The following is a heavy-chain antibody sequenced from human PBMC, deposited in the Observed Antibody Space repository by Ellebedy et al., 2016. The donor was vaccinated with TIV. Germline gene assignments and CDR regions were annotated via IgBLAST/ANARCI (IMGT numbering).Heavy chain of an antibody. CDR1: GYTFTGYY. CDR3: ARGADIVRVILSNYFYSTMDV. V-gene: IGHV1-2*02. Sequence: AASVKVSCKASGYTFTGYYIHWVRQAPGQGLEWMGWNNPDSGGTNFAQKFQDSVTMTRDTSITTAYMELSRLKSDDTAIYYCARGADIVRVILSNYFYSTMDVWGQGTTVTVS. CDR2: NNPDSGGT. D-gene: IGHD3-10*01. J-gene: IGHJ6*02.